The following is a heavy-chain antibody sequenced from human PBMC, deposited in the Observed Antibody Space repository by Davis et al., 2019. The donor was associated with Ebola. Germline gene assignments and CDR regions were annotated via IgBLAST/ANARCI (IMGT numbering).Heavy chain of an antibody. CDR1: GYTFTSYA. V-gene: IGHV1-3*01. D-gene: IGHD5-24*01. CDR2: INAGNGNT. J-gene: IGHJ4*02. Sequence: ASVKVSCKASGYTFTSYAMHWVRQAPGQRLEWMGWINAGNGNTKYSQKFQGRVTITRDTSASTAYMELSSLRSEDTAVYYCARQPEMATAYLSFEYWGQGTLVTVSS. CDR3: ARQPEMATAYLSFEY.